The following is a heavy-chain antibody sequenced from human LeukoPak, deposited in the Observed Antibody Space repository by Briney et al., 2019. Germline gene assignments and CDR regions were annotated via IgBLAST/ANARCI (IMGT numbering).Heavy chain of an antibody. CDR2: FDPEDGET. CDR1: GYTLTELS. D-gene: IGHD1-1*01. CDR3: AREGTGTAYYYYGMDV. J-gene: IGHJ6*02. Sequence: ASVTVSCTVSGYTLTELSMHWVRQAPGKGLEWMGGFDPEDGETIYAQKFQGRVTITADESTSTAYMELSSLRSEDTAVYYCAREGTGTAYYYYGMDVWGQGTTVTVSS. V-gene: IGHV1-24*01.